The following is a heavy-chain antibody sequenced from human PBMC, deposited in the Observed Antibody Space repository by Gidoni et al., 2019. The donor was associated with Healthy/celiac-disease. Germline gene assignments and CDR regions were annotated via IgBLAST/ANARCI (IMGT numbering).Heavy chain of an antibody. D-gene: IGHD3-3*01. V-gene: IGHV1-24*01. CDR3: ATVAPPRYYDFWSGSNWFDP. Sequence: QVQLVQSGAEVKKPGASVKVSCKVSGYTLTELSMHWVRQAPGKGLEWMGGFDPEDGETIYAQKFQGRVTMTEDTSTDTAYMELSSLRSEDTAVYYCATVAPPRYYDFWSGSNWFDPWGQGTLVTVSS. CDR2: FDPEDGET. J-gene: IGHJ5*02. CDR1: GYTLTELS.